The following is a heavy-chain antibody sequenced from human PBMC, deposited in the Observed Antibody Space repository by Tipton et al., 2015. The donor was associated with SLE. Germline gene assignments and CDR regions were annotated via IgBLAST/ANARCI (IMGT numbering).Heavy chain of an antibody. CDR3: ARGGEWELLDY. V-gene: IGHV4-34*01. D-gene: IGHD1-26*01. CDR1: GGSLSGYY. CDR2: INHSGST. Sequence: TLSLTCAVYGGSLSGYYWSWIRQPPGKGLEWIGEINHSGSTKYNPSHKSRVTISVDTSKNQFSLKLSSVTAADTAVYYCARGGEWELLDYWGQGTLVTVSS. J-gene: IGHJ4*02.